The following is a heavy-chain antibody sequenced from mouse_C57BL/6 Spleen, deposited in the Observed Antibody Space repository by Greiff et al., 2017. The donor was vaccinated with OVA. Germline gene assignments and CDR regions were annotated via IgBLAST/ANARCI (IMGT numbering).Heavy chain of an antibody. CDR3: ARSHGSSPFDY. J-gene: IGHJ2*01. CDR2: IDPSDSET. V-gene: IGHV1-52*01. CDR1: GYTFTSYW. Sequence: VQLQQPGAELVRPGSSVKLSCKASGYTFTSYWMHWVKQRPIQGLEWIGNIDPSDSETNYNQKFKDKATLTVDKSSSTAYMQLCSLTSEDSAVYYCARSHGSSPFDYWGQGTTLTVSS. D-gene: IGHD1-1*01.